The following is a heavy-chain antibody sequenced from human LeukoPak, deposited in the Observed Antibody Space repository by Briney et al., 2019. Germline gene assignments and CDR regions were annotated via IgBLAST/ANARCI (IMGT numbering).Heavy chain of an antibody. D-gene: IGHD1-26*01. CDR3: AKDGGRGIGSYSWGTFDY. J-gene: IGHJ4*02. Sequence: PGGSLRLSCAASGFTFSSYAMSWVRQAPGKGLEWVSGISESGSSAPSADSVKGRLTISRDNAKNTLYLQMNSLRAEDTAVYYCAKDGGRGIGSYSWGTFDYWGQGTLVTVSS. CDR2: ISESGSSA. CDR1: GFTFSSYA. V-gene: IGHV3-23*01.